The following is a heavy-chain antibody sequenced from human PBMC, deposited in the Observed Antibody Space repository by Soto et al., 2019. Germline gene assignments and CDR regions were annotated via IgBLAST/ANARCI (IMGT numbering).Heavy chain of an antibody. Sequence: GASVKVSCKASGYTFSSYAMHWVRQAPGQRLEWMGWINAGNGNTKYSQKFQGRVTITKDTSASTAYMELSSLRSEDTAVYYCATIRLVYGMDVWGQGTTVTVSS. J-gene: IGHJ6*02. V-gene: IGHV1-3*01. CDR2: INAGNGNT. D-gene: IGHD4-17*01. CDR1: GYTFSSYA. CDR3: ATIRLVYGMDV.